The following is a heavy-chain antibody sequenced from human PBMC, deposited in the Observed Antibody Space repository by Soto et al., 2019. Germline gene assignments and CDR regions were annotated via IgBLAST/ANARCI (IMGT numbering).Heavy chain of an antibody. Sequence: QVQLVQSGAEVKKPGSSVKVSCKASGGTLSSYAISWVRQAPGQGLEWMGGIIPIFGTANYAQQFQGRVTITANESTSTAYMELSSLRSEDTAVYYCARDRGRGGYRWFDPWGQGTLVTVSS. CDR1: GGTLSSYA. J-gene: IGHJ5*02. D-gene: IGHD6-19*01. V-gene: IGHV1-69*01. CDR3: ARDRGRGGYRWFDP. CDR2: IIPIFGTA.